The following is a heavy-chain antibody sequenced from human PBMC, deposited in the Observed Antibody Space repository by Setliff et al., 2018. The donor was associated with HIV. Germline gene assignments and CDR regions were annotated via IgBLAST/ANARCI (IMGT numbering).Heavy chain of an antibody. CDR2: IYSSGST. CDR3: ARLLNYYGNWFDP. V-gene: IGHV4-59*08. J-gene: IGHJ5*02. D-gene: IGHD3-10*01. Sequence: PSETLSLTCTASGASISSYYWSWIRQPPGKGLEWIGYIYSSGSTNYNPSLKSRVTISVDTSKNQFSLKLSSVTAADTAVYYCARLLNYYGNWFDPWGQGTLVTVSS. CDR1: GASISSYY.